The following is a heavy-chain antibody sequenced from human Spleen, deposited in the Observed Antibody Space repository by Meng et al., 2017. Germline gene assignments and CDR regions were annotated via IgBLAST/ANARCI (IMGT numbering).Heavy chain of an antibody. Sequence: GESLKISCKGSGYSFTSYWIGWVRQMPGKGLEWMGIIYPGDSDTRYSPSFQGQVTISADKSISTAYLQWSSLKASDTAMYYCARRLFWSSGQKLGYCTNGVCYSGTKDAFDIWGQGTMVTVSS. CDR2: IYPGDSDT. CDR1: GYSFTSYW. CDR3: ARRLFWSSGQKLGYCTNGVCYSGTKDAFDI. J-gene: IGHJ3*02. V-gene: IGHV5-51*01. D-gene: IGHD2-8*01.